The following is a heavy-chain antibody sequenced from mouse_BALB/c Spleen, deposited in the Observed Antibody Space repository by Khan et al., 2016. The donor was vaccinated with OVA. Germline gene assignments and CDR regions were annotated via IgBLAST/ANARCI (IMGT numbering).Heavy chain of an antibody. CDR1: GFSLTDYG. CDR2: IWGGGNT. D-gene: IGHD2-10*02. Sequence: QVQLKESGPGLVTPSQSLSITCTVSGFSLTDYGVSWIRQPPGKGLEWLGVIWGGGNTSYNSALKSRLSISKDNSKSQVFLKMNSLQTDDTAMYYCAKGVWSYYFALDYWGQGTSVTVAS. V-gene: IGHV2-6-5*01. CDR3: AKGVWSYYFALDY. J-gene: IGHJ4*01.